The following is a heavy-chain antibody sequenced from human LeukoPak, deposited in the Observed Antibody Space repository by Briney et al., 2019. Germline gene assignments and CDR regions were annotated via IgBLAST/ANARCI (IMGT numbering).Heavy chain of an antibody. CDR2: IIPILGIA. CDR1: GGTFSSYA. V-gene: IGHV1-69*04. D-gene: IGHD1-20*01. Sequence: GASVKVSCKASGGTFSSYAISWVRQAPGQGLEWMGRIIPILGIANYAQKLQGRVTMTTDTSTSTAYMELRSLRSDDTAVYYCARNLANWNPDYWGQGTLVTVSS. J-gene: IGHJ4*02. CDR3: ARNLANWNPDY.